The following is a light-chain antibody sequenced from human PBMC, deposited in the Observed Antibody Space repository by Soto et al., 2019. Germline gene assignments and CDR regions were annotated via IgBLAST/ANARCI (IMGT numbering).Light chain of an antibody. CDR1: QSVLDTSNKANY. J-gene: IGKJ4*01. V-gene: IGKV4-1*01. CDR3: QQFFRIQLT. Sequence: EIVMTQSPASLSLSLGERATFNCKSSQSVLDTSNKANYLAWYQQKPGQSPKLLIYWGSTRQSGVPDRFSGTGSGTDFSLTIASLQAEDVAGYFCQQFFRIQLTCGGGTKVEI. CDR2: WGS.